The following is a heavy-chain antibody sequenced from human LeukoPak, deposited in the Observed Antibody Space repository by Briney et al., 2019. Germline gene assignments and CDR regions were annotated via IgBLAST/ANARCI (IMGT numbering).Heavy chain of an antibody. CDR3: TRGGPRGSYFDY. CDR1: GFTFSDYW. J-gene: IGHJ4*02. CDR2: TNWDDSST. V-gene: IGHV3-74*01. Sequence: GGFLRLSCVASGFTFSDYWMHWVRQVPGKGLVWVSRTNWDDSSTIYADSVKGRFTISRDNAKNTLFLQMNSLSAEDTAVYYCTRGGPRGSYFDYWGQGILVTVSS. D-gene: IGHD1-26*01.